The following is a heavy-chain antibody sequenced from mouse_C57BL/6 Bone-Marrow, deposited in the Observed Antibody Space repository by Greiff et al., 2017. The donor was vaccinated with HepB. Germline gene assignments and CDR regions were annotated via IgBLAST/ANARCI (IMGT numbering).Heavy chain of an antibody. CDR2: INPYNGGT. Sequence: VQLKQSGPVLVKPGASVKMSCKASGYTFTDYYMNWVKQSHGKSLEWIGVINPYNGGTSYNQKFKGKATLTVDKSSSTAYMELNSLTSEDSAVYYCARSRDYDNFDYWGQGTTLTVSS. J-gene: IGHJ2*01. D-gene: IGHD2-4*01. CDR3: ARSRDYDNFDY. V-gene: IGHV1-19*01. CDR1: GYTFTDYY.